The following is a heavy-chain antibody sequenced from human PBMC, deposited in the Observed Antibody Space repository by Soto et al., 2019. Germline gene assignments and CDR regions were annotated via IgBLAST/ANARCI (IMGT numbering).Heavy chain of an antibody. V-gene: IGHV3-30*18. CDR2: ISYDGSNK. CDR1: GFTFSSYG. J-gene: IGHJ4*02. Sequence: GGSLRLSCAASGFTFSSYGMHWVRQAPGKGLEWVAVISYDGSNKYYADSVRGRFTISRDNSKNTLYLQMNSLRAEDTAVYYCAKVGDSSGVGIDYWGQGTPVTVSS. D-gene: IGHD6-19*01. CDR3: AKVGDSSGVGIDY.